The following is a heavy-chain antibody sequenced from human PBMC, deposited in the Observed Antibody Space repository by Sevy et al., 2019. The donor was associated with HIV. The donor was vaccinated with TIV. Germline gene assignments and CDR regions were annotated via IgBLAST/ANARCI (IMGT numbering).Heavy chain of an antibody. D-gene: IGHD3-9*01. V-gene: IGHV3-48*01. CDR2: IGSGFNI. CDR3: ATDQDWAFDN. CDR1: GFIFNNKG. J-gene: IGHJ4*02. Sequence: GGSLRLSCTVSGFIFNNKGMHWVRQAPGRGLEWVAYIGSGFNIYYTHSVRGRFTISRDNARNSLFLQMDSLRAEDTAVYYCATDQDWAFDNWGQGTLVTVSS.